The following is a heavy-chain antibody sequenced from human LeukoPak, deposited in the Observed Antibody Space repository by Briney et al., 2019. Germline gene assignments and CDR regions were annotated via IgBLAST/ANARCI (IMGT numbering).Heavy chain of an antibody. V-gene: IGHV1-3*01. CDR1: GYTFTSYA. D-gene: IGHD2-2*01. CDR3: ARLYCSSTSCYSYYYYGMDV. CDR2: INAGNGNT. J-gene: IGHJ6*02. Sequence: GASVKVSFKASGYTFTSYAMHWVRQAPGQRLEWMGWINAGNGNTKYSQKFQGRVTITRDTSASTAYMELSSLRSEDTAVYYCARLYCSSTSCYSYYYYGMDVWGQGTTVTVSS.